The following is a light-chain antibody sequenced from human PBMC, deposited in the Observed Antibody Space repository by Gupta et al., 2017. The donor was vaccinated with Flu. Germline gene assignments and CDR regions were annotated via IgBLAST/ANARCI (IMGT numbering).Light chain of an antibody. CDR1: SSDVGGYNF. CDR3: ASFTTRSTVV. J-gene: IGLJ3*02. CDR2: EVT. Sequence: ASVSGSPGQSITISCTGTSSDVGGYNFVSWYQQYPGKAPKLLIYEVTNRPSGVSDRFSGSKSGNTASLTISGLQAEDETDYFCASFTTRSTVVFGGGTKLTVL. V-gene: IGLV2-14*01.